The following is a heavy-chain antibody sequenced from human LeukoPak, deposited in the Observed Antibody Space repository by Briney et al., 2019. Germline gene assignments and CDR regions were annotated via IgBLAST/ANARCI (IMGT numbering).Heavy chain of an antibody. Sequence: GGPLRLSCEPSEFTFRSYAMHWVRRAPGKGLGGVPVISYDGSNKYYADSVKGRFTISRDNSKNTLYLQMNSLRAEDTAVYYCANGVVRGFIKNGMDVWGKGTTVTVSS. CDR1: EFTFRSYA. CDR2: ISYDGSNK. J-gene: IGHJ6*04. D-gene: IGHD3-10*01. CDR3: ANGVVRGFIKNGMDV. V-gene: IGHV3-30-3*01.